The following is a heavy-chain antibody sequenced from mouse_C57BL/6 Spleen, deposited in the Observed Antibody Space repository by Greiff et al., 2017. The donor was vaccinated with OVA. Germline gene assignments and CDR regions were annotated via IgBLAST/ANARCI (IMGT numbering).Heavy chain of an antibody. D-gene: IGHD4-1*01. Sequence: EVQLQESGPGLAKPSQTLSLTCSVTGYSITSDHWNWIRKFPGNKLEYMGYISYSGSTYYNPSLKSRISITRDTSKNQYYLQLNSVTTEDTATYYCARGGLGGFAYWGQGTLVTVSA. CDR3: ARGGLGGFAY. CDR1: GYSITSDH. V-gene: IGHV3-8*01. CDR2: ISYSGST. J-gene: IGHJ3*01.